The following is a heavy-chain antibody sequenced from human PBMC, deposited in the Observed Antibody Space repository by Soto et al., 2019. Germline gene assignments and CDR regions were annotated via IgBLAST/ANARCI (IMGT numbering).Heavy chain of an antibody. J-gene: IGHJ4*02. V-gene: IGHV5-51*01. Sequence: PGESLKISCKGSVYGFTTYWIGWVRQMPGKGLEWMGIIYPGDSDTRYRPSFQGQVIISADKSLSTAYLQWSSLKASDTAMYYCARHYYDSSDYYDFDYWGQGTLVTVSS. D-gene: IGHD3-22*01. CDR3: ARHYYDSSDYYDFDY. CDR1: VYGFTTYW. CDR2: IYPGDSDT.